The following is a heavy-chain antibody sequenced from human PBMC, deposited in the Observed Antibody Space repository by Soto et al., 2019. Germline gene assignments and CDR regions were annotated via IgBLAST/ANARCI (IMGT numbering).Heavy chain of an antibody. CDR1: GYSFTRYW. V-gene: IGHV5-51*01. CDR2: IYPGDSDT. D-gene: IGHD4-17*01. J-gene: IGHJ2*01. CDR3: ARFLNYGDYIWYFDL. Sequence: EVQLVQSGAEVKKPGASLKISCKGSGYSFTRYWIGWVRQMPGKGLEWMGIIYPGDSDTRYSPSFQGQVTISADKSISTAYLQWSGLKASDTAMYYCARFLNYGDYIWYFDLWGRGTLVTVSS.